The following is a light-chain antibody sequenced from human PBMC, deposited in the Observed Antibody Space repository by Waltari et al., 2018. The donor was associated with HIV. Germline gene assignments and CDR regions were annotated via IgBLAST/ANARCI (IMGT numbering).Light chain of an antibody. V-gene: IGKV4-1*01. J-gene: IGKJ1*01. CDR1: QRVLDISNTQNY. Sequence: IVVTQSPDSRGLPLGERATIDCKSSQRVLDISNTQNYVAWYQQKPRQPPKPLIYWASNRESGVPVRFSGSGSETEFTLSISSLEAEEVAVYFGQQDYSTPPWTFGQGTKVEIK. CDR3: QQDYSTPPWT. CDR2: WAS.